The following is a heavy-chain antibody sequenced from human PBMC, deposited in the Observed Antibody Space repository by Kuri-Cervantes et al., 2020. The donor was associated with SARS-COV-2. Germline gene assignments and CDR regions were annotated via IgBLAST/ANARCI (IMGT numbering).Heavy chain of an antibody. D-gene: IGHD3-3*01. CDR3: ARGRRITIFGVVIQEGQLFDY. CDR1: GYTFIDYY. CDR2: INPNSGGT. Sequence: ASVKVSCKASGYTFIDYYMNWVPQAPGQGLEWMGRINPNSGGTNSAQKFQGRVTVTRDTSISTGYKDLSRLRSDDTVVYYCARGRRITIFGVVIQEGQLFDYWGQGTLVTVSS. V-gene: IGHV1-2*05. J-gene: IGHJ4*02.